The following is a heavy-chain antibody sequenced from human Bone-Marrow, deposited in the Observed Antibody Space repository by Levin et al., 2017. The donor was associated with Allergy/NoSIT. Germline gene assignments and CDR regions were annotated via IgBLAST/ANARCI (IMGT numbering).Heavy chain of an antibody. CDR1: GYSFTNYE. V-gene: IGHV1-8*01. Sequence: ASVKVSCKASGYSFTNYEINWVRQVPGQGPEWLGWINPKLGTTGYAQNLQVRVSMTCNISINTAYLELSSLRFDDTALYYCARSGGSGPIGHYYGLDVWGQGTTVAVSS. CDR2: INPKLGTT. D-gene: IGHD3-10*01. CDR3: ARSGGSGPIGHYYGLDV. J-gene: IGHJ6*02.